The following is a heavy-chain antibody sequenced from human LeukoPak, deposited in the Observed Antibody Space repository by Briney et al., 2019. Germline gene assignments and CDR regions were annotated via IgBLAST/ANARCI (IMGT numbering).Heavy chain of an antibody. D-gene: IGHD3-3*01. J-gene: IGHJ3*02. CDR1: GFTFSSYA. V-gene: IGHV3-23*01. CDR2: IGGSGGST. Sequence: GGSLRLSCAASGFTFSSYAMSWVRQAPGKGLEWVSAIGGSGGSTYYADSVKGRFTISRDNAKNSLYLQMNSLRAEDTAVYYCARDRYDFWSGYPDAFDIWGQGTMVTVSS. CDR3: ARDRYDFWSGYPDAFDI.